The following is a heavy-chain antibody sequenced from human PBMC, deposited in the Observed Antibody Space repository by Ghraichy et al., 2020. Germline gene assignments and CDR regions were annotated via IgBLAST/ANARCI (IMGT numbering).Heavy chain of an antibody. V-gene: IGHV1-69*13. D-gene: IGHD1-26*01. CDR2: IIPIFGTA. J-gene: IGHJ6*02. CDR3: ARAWELPGDYYYYGMDV. CDR1: GGTFSSYA. Sequence: SVKVSCKASGGTFSSYAISWVRQAPGQGLEWMGGIIPIFGTANYAQKFQGRVTITADESTSTAYMELSSLRSEDTAVYYCARAWELPGDYYYYGMDVWGQGTTVTVSS.